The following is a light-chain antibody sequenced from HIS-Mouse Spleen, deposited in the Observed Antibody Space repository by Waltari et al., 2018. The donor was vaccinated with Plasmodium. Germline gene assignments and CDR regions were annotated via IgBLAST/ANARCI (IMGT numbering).Light chain of an antibody. J-gene: IGLJ1*01. Sequence: QSALTQPRSVSGSPGQSVTISCTGTSSDVGGYNYVSWYQQHPGKAPKLMIYAVSKRPSGVPDRFSGSKSGNTASLTISGLQAEDEADYYCCSYAGSYTYVVGTGTKVTVL. CDR1: SSDVGGYNY. CDR2: AVS. CDR3: CSYAGSYTYV. V-gene: IGLV2-11*01.